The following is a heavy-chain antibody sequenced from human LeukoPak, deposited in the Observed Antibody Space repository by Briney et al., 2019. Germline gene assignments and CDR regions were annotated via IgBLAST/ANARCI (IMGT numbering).Heavy chain of an antibody. CDR2: IYYSGST. Sequence: SQTLSLTCTVSGGSISSGGYYWSWIRQHPGKGLEWIGYIYYSGSTYYNPSLKSRVTISVDTSKNQFSLKLSSVTAADTAVYYCARIGRDYWYFDLWGRGTLVTVSS. CDR1: GGSISSGGYY. J-gene: IGHJ2*01. CDR3: ARIGRDYWYFDL. V-gene: IGHV4-31*03.